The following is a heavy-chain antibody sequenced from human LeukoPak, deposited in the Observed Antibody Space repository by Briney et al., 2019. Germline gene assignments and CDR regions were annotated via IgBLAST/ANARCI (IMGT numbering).Heavy chain of an antibody. CDR3: ARDPRTYSSSSGGDY. CDR2: ISSSSYI. J-gene: IGHJ4*02. V-gene: IGHV3-21*01. Sequence: KPGGSLRLSCAASGFTFSSYSMNWVRRAPGKGLEWVSSISSSSYIYYADSVKGRFTISRDNAKNSLYLQMNSLRAEDTAVYYCARDPRTYSSSSGGDYWGQGTLVTVSS. CDR1: GFTFSSYS. D-gene: IGHD6-6*01.